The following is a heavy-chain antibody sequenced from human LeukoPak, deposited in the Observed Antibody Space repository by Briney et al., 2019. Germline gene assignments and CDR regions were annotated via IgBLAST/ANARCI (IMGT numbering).Heavy chain of an antibody. CDR1: GFTLSTYA. CDR3: AKDLRLRGSCFFDY. CDR2: ISGSGGTT. Sequence: GGSLRLSCAASGFTLSTYAMSWFRQAPGKGLEWVSGISGSGGTTYYADSVKGRFTISRDNSKSTLYLQMNSLRAEDTAVYYCAKDLRLRGSCFFDYWGQGTLVTVSS. D-gene: IGHD2-15*01. V-gene: IGHV3-23*01. J-gene: IGHJ4*02.